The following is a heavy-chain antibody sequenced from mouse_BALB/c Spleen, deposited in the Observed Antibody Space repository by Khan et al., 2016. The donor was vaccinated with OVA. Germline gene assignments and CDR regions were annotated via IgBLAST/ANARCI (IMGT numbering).Heavy chain of an antibody. CDR2: ITYSDST. Sequence: EVQLVETGPGLVKPSQSLYLTCTVTGYSITSGYGWNLIRQLPGNIMERMGYITYSDSTNYNTSLTCRISDTRDTSKNLYFLQLNSVATEDTATYYCARTARMEDWGEGTTRTVSS. CDR1: GYSITSGYG. V-gene: IGHV3-1*02. CDR3: ARTARMED. J-gene: IGHJ2*01. D-gene: IGHD1-2*01.